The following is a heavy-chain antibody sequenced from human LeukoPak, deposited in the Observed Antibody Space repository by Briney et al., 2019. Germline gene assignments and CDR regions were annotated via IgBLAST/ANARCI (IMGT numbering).Heavy chain of an antibody. CDR3: AKDLFGSSWYHPREDY. V-gene: IGHV3-23*01. J-gene: IGHJ4*02. D-gene: IGHD6-13*01. CDR1: GFTFSNYP. CDR2: LTGSDSNT. Sequence: GGSLRLSCAASGFTFSNYPMSWVRQAPGKGLEWVSALTGSDSNTYYADSVKGRFTISRDNSKNTLFLQMSSLRAEDTAIYYCAKDLFGSSWYHPREDYWGQGTLVTVSS.